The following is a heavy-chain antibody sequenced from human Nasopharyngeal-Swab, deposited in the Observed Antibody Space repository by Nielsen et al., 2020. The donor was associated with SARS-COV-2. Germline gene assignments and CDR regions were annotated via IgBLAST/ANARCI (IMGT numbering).Heavy chain of an antibody. CDR1: GDSIGSGKYY. CDR3: VRDSPVTRAVIVEY. J-gene: IGHJ4*01. V-gene: IGHV4-61*02. Sequence: SETLSLTCTVSGDSIGSGKYYWGWIRQSAGKGLEWDGRIDTSGTTYNPSLKGRVTMSLDTSKNEFSLKVNSVTAADTAVYYCVRDSPVTRAVIVEYWGQGTLITVSS. CDR2: IDTSGT. D-gene: IGHD3-10*01.